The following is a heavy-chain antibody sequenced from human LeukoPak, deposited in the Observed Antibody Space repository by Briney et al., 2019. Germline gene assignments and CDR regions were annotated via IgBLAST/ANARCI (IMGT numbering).Heavy chain of an antibody. V-gene: IGHV3-48*03. CDR2: ISGSGNTM. J-gene: IGHJ4*02. CDR1: GFTFSNYE. Sequence: PGGSLTLSCAASGFTFSNYEMDWVRQAPGKRLEWILYISGSGNTMYCADSVKGRFTISRDNAKDSLSLQLNSLRVEDTAVYYCARDAGIDGTDFDYWGQGALVTVSS. CDR3: ARDAGIDGTDFDY. D-gene: IGHD5-24*01.